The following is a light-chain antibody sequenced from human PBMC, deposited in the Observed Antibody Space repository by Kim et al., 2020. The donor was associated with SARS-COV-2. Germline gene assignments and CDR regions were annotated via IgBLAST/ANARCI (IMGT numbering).Light chain of an antibody. Sequence: DIQMTQSPSTLSASVGDGVTITCRASQSISSWLAWYQQKVGKAPKLLIYKASSLESGVPSRFSGSGSGTEFTLTISSLQPDDFATYYCQQYKSYSGTFGQGTKVEIK. J-gene: IGKJ1*01. CDR2: KAS. CDR3: QQYKSYSGT. V-gene: IGKV1-5*03. CDR1: QSISSW.